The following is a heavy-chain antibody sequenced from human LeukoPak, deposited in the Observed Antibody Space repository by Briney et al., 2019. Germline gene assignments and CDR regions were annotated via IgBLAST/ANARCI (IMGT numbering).Heavy chain of an antibody. J-gene: IGHJ6*02. Sequence: SKTLSLTCSVSGGSISGYDWSWVRQPPGKGLEWIGYICYSGRTSYNPSLRSRVTMSVDTSKTQFSLKLSSVTAADTAVYYCARQGGYYYYGMDVWGQGTTVTVSS. CDR2: ICYSGRT. V-gene: IGHV4-59*08. CDR1: GGSISGYD. D-gene: IGHD1-26*01. CDR3: ARQGGYYYYGMDV.